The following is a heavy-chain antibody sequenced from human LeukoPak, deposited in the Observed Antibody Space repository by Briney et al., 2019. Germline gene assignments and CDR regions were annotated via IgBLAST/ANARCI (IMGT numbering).Heavy chain of an antibody. CDR3: ARLSAAAVDY. V-gene: IGHV4-59*01. D-gene: IGHD6-13*01. CDR2: IYYSGST. Sequence: PSETLSLTCTVSGGYMSSYYWICIRQPTGKGLEWIGYIYYSGSTNYHPSRKSRVTISVDTSKNQFSLKLSSVTAADTAVYYCARLSAAAVDYWGQGTLVTVSS. J-gene: IGHJ4*02. CDR1: GGYMSSYY.